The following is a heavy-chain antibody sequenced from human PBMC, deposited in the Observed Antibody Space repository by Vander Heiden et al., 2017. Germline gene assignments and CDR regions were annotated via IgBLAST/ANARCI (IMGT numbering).Heavy chain of an antibody. CDR3: AKDIVYYDSSGYYPVDY. V-gene: IGHV3-23*01. J-gene: IGHJ4*02. CDR1: GFTFSSYA. D-gene: IGHD3-22*01. Sequence: EVQLLESGGGLVQPGGSLRLSCAASGFTFSSYAMSWVRQAPGKGLEWVSAISGSGGSTYYADSVKGRFTISRDNSKNTLYLQMNSLRAEDTAVYYCAKDIVYYDSSGYYPVDYWGQGTLVTVSS. CDR2: ISGSGGST.